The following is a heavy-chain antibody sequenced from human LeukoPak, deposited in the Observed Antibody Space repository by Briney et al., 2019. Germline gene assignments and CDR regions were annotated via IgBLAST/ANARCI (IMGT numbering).Heavy chain of an antibody. CDR3: AGGYSYDSFDY. CDR2: ISSSSSTI. Sequence: PGGSLRLSCAASGFTFSSYSMNWVRQAPGKGLEWVSYISSSSSTIYYADSVKGRFTISRDNAKNSLYLQMNSLRAEDTAVYYCAGGYSYDSFDYWGQGTLVTVSS. J-gene: IGHJ4*02. CDR1: GFTFSSYS. D-gene: IGHD5-18*01. V-gene: IGHV3-48*01.